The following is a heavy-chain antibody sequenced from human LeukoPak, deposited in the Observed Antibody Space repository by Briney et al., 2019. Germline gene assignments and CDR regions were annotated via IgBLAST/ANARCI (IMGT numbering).Heavy chain of an antibody. Sequence: GGSLRLSCVVSGFSLSTFEMSWVRQAPGKGLEWIAYISGSGGAIYYSDSVLGRFTISKDNPKDSLYLQMNSLRAEDTGVYYCAGPAGWLERIFDYWGQGTLVTVSS. V-gene: IGHV3-48*03. CDR2: ISGSGGAI. CDR1: GFSLSTFE. J-gene: IGHJ4*02. CDR3: AGPAGWLERIFDY. D-gene: IGHD1-1*01.